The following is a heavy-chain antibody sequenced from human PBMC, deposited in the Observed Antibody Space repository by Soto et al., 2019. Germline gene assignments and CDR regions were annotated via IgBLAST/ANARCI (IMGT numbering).Heavy chain of an antibody. J-gene: IGHJ5*02. V-gene: IGHV1-69*13. Sequence: SVKVSCKASGGTFSSYAISWVRQAPGQGLEWMGGIIPIFGTANYAQKFQGRVTITADESTSTAYMELSSLRSEDTAVYYCARGNVDTAMVPSYNWFDPWGQGTLVTVSS. CDR3: ARGNVDTAMVPSYNWFDP. CDR1: GGTFSSYA. CDR2: IIPIFGTA. D-gene: IGHD5-18*01.